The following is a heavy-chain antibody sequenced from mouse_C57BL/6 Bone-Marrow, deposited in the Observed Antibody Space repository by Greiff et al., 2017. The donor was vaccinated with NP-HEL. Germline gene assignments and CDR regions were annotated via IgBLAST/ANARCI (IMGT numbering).Heavy chain of an antibody. V-gene: IGHV1-39*01. Sequence: EVQLHQSGPELVKPGASVKISCKASGYSFTDYYMNWVKQSHGQSLEWIGVINPNYGTTSYNQKFKGKATLTVDQSSSTAYMQLNSLTSEDSAVYYCARWGTTKCYFDVWGKGTTVTVAS. CDR2: INPNYGTT. CDR1: GYSFTDYY. J-gene: IGHJ1*03. CDR3: ARWGTTKCYFDV. D-gene: IGHD1-1*01.